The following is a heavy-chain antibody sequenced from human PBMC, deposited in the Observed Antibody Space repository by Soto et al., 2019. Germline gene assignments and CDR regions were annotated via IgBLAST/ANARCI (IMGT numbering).Heavy chain of an antibody. CDR3: ARDGDSSSWYTTDAFDI. Sequence: GGSLRLSCAASGFTFSSYSMNWVRQAPGKGLEWVSSISSSSSYIYYADSVKGRFTISRDNAKNSLYLQMNSLRAEDTAMYYCARDGDSSSWYTTDAFDIWGQGTMVTV. V-gene: IGHV3-21*01. CDR2: ISSSSSYI. CDR1: GFTFSSYS. J-gene: IGHJ3*02. D-gene: IGHD6-13*01.